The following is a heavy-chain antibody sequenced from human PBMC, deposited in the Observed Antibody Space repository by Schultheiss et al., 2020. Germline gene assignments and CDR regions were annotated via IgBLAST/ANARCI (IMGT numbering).Heavy chain of an antibody. CDR2: INHSGST. J-gene: IGHJ5*02. CDR3: AREYYYDSLGWFDP. CDR1: GGSISSGSYY. Sequence: SETLSLTCTVSGGSISSGSYYWSWIRQPPGKGLEWIGEINHSGSTNYNPSLKSRVTISVDTSKNQFSLKLSSVTAADTAVYYCAREYYYDSLGWFDPWGQGTLVTVSS. D-gene: IGHD3-22*01. V-gene: IGHV4-39*07.